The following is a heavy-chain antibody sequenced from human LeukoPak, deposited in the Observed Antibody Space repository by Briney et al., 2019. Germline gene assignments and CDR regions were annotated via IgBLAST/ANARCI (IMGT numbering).Heavy chain of an antibody. D-gene: IGHD4-23*01. CDR3: AKSHSVAQRGYFDY. CDR2: VANSGVDT. Sequence: GGSLRLSCAASGLTFTTYAMSWVRQAPGKGLEWVSTVANSGVDTYYADSVRGRFTISRDNSRNTVYLQINSLRAEDTAVYYCAKSHSVAQRGYFDYWGQRTLVTLSS. CDR1: GLTFTTYA. V-gene: IGHV3-23*01. J-gene: IGHJ4*02.